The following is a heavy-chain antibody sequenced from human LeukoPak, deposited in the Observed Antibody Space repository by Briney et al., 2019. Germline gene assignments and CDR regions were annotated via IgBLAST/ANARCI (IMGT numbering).Heavy chain of an antibody. V-gene: IGHV3-30*04. CDR1: GFTFSNYA. CDR2: ISFDGGSK. D-gene: IGHD3-9*01. Sequence: GGSLRLSCAASGFTFSNYAMHWVRQAPGQGLEWLAVISFDGGSKNYADSVKGRFTISRDNFRNTLYLQMNSLRPEDTAVYYCARDREWRGRYDIFTTYGWSRGAFDIWGQGTMVTVSS. CDR3: ARDREWRGRYDIFTTYGWSRGAFDI. J-gene: IGHJ3*02.